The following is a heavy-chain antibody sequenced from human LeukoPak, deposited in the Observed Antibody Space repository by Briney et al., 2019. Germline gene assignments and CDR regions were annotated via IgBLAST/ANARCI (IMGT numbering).Heavy chain of an antibody. CDR3: ARGERLGPDI. D-gene: IGHD3-16*01. CDR1: GVSISSYY. CDR2: IYYSRST. J-gene: IGHJ3*02. V-gene: IGHV4-59*01. Sequence: SETLSLTCTVSGVSISSYYWSWIRQPPGKGLEWIGYIYYSRSTNYNPSLKSRVTISVDTSKNQFSLKVSSVTAADTAVYYCARGERLGPDIWGQGTMVTVSS.